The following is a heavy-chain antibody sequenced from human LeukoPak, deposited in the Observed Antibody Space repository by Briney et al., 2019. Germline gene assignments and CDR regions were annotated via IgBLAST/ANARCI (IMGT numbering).Heavy chain of an antibody. D-gene: IGHD2-2*01. CDR1: GPSMPSIY. CDR2: IYYSGST. J-gene: IGHJ2*01. CDR3: ARGETMPKRHPAYWYFDL. Sequence: SETLSLTWPVSGPSMPSIYCGCIRQPPAKGLEWIGYIYYSGSTNYNPSLKSRVTISVDTSKNQFSLKLSSVTAADPAVDYCARGETMPKRHPAYWYFDLWGRGTLVTVSS. V-gene: IGHV4-59*01.